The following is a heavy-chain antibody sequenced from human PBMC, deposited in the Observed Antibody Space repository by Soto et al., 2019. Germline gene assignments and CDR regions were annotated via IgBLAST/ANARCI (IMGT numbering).Heavy chain of an antibody. Sequence: QVQVVEPGGGLVKPGGSLRLSCAASGFTFSDYYMSWIRQAPGKGLEWVSFISSSSDSTKYADPGKGRFTISRDNAKNSLYLQLTSLRAEDTAVYYCARGGVKGATSRGQVYNWGQGTLVTVSS. J-gene: IGHJ4*02. CDR1: GFTFSDYY. CDR2: ISSSSDST. V-gene: IGHV3-11*06. D-gene: IGHD1-26*01. CDR3: ARGGVKGATSRGQVYN.